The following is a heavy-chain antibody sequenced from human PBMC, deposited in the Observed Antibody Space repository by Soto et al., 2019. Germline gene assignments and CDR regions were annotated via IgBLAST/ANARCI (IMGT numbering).Heavy chain of an antibody. CDR2: ISYDGSNK. Sequence: QVQLVESGGGVVQPGRSLRLSCAASGFTFSSYGMHWVRQAPGKGLEWVAVISYDGSNKYYADSVKGRFTISRDNSKNTLYLQMNSLRAEDTAVYYCAKDKRPPNNYFDYWGQGTLVTVSS. CDR1: GFTFSSYG. D-gene: IGHD2-8*01. V-gene: IGHV3-30*18. CDR3: AKDKRPPNNYFDY. J-gene: IGHJ4*02.